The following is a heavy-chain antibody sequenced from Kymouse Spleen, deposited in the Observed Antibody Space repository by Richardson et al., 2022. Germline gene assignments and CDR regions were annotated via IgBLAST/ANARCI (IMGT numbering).Heavy chain of an antibody. Sequence: EVQLVESGGGLVQPGRSLRLSCAASGFTFDDYAMHWVRQAPGKGLEWVSGISWNSGSIGYADSVKGRFTISRDNAKNSLYLQMNSLRAEDTALYYCAG*QWLPHFDYWGQGTLVTVSS. J-gene: IGHJ4*02. CDR1: GFTFDDYA. CDR2: ISWNSGSI. CDR3: AG*QWLPHFDY. V-gene: IGHV3-9*01. D-gene: IGHD6-19*01.